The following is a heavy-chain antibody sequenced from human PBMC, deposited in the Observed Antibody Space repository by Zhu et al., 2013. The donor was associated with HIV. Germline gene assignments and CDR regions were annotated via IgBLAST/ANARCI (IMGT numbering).Heavy chain of an antibody. D-gene: IGHD3-3*01. Sequence: QVQLVQSGAEVKKPGASVKVSCKDSGYTFTGRYMHWVRQAPGQGLEWVGRIIPVSGATKYAQKFQERVTMTRDTSITTVYMELNSLRSDDTAVYYCARSDREWGEVARLDYWGQGTLVTVSS. J-gene: IGHJ4*02. V-gene: IGHV1-2*02. CDR3: ARSDREWGEVARLDY. CDR2: IIPVSGAT. CDR1: GYTFTGRY.